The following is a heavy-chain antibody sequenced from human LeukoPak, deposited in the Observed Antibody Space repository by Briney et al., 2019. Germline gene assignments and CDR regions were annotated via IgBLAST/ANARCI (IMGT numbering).Heavy chain of an antibody. J-gene: IGHJ4*02. CDR3: ARAPAGCGGTCSFDY. CDR2: IYSSGRT. CDR1: GASMSNSF. Sequence: SETLSLTCTVSGASMSNSFWSWIRQPAGKGLEWIGRIYSSGRTNYNPSLRSRVTLSIDTSNNQFSLKLTSVTAADTASYYCARAPAGCGGTCSFDYWGQGTLVTVSS. D-gene: IGHD2-15*01. V-gene: IGHV4-4*07.